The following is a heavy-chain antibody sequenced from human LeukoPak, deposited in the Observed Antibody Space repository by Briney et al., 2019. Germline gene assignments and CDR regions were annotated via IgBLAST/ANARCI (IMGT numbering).Heavy chain of an antibody. CDR1: GFSFSSDS. CDR2: ISSSSTYI. V-gene: IGHV3-21*01. J-gene: IGHJ4*02. CDR3: AREGDGYNLPLHFDA. D-gene: IGHD5-24*01. Sequence: GGSLRLSCAASGFSFSSDSMNWVRQAPGKGLEWVSSISSSSTYIYYADSVKGRFTISRDNAKNSLYLQMNSLRAEDTAVYYCAREGDGYNLPLHFDAWRQRTLVTVSS.